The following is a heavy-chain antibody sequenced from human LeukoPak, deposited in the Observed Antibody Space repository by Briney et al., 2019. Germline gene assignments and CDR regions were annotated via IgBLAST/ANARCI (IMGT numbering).Heavy chain of an antibody. Sequence: PSETLSLTCTVSGGSISSYYWSWIRQPPGKGLEWIGYIYYSGSTNYDPSLKSRVTISVDTSKNQFSLKLSSVTAADTAVYYCAKENYDFWNMDVWGKGTTVTVSS. CDR1: GGSISSYY. J-gene: IGHJ6*03. CDR2: IYYSGST. D-gene: IGHD3-3*01. CDR3: AKENYDFWNMDV. V-gene: IGHV4-59*01.